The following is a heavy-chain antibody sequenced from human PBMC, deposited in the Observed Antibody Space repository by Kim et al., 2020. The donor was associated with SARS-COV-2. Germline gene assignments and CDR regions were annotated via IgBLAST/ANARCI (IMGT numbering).Heavy chain of an antibody. Sequence: GGSLRLSCAASGFSFSNYTMNWVRQAPGKGLEWVSSISNSRSYIYYADPVKGRFTISRDYSKNSLYLQMNSLRAEDTAVYYCARGPDYGYLFYFDYWVQGTLVTVSS. CDR2: ISNSRSYI. V-gene: IGHV3-21*01. J-gene: IGHJ4*02. D-gene: IGHD3-10*01. CDR1: GFSFSNYT. CDR3: ARGPDYGYLFYFDY.